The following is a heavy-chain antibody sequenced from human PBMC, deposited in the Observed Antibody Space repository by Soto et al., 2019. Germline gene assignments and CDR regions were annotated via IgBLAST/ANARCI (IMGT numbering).Heavy chain of an antibody. CDR1: GGSITSSSYY. CDR3: ATQEVGGTYVYTFDP. Sequence: QLHLRESGPGLVKPSETLSLTCTVSGGSITSSSYYWGWIRQPPGKGLEWIGSIYYSGSTYYNPSLKIRVNISVDTSKNKFSLRLSSVTAADTDVYYCATQEVGGTYVYTFDPWGQGTLVSVSS. D-gene: IGHD1-26*01. CDR2: IYYSGST. V-gene: IGHV4-39*01. J-gene: IGHJ5*02.